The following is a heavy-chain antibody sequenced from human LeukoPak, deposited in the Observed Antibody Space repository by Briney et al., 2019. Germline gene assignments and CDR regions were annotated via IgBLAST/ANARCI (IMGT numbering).Heavy chain of an antibody. D-gene: IGHD4-23*01. CDR3: ARQWANGGTLSV. CDR2: IYYSGST. J-gene: IGHJ6*02. V-gene: IGHV4-39*01. Sequence: PSETLSLTCTVSGGSISSSSYYWGWIRQPPGKGLEWIGSIYYSGSTYYNASLKSRVTISIDTSKNQFSLKLRSVTAADTAVYYCARQWANGGTLSVWGQGTTVTVSS. CDR1: GGSISSSSYY.